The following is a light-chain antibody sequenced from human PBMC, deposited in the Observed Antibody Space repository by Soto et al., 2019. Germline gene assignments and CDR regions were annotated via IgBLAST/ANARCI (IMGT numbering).Light chain of an antibody. CDR3: QQTYTTPIT. J-gene: IGKJ5*01. CDR2: AAS. Sequence: DIQMTQSPSTLSASGGDRVTITCRASQGISTFLNWYHQKPGKAPKLLIYAASSLHSGVPSRFSGSGSGRDFTLAISSLQPEDFATYYCQQTYTTPITFGQGTRLEIK. CDR1: QGISTF. V-gene: IGKV1-39*01.